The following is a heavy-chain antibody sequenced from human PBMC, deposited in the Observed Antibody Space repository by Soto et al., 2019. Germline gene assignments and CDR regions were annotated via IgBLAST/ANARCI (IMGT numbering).Heavy chain of an antibody. V-gene: IGHV3-20*04. CDR3: ARGAAGSYYYDSSGYYFDY. D-gene: IGHD3-22*01. J-gene: IGHJ4*02. CDR2: INWNGGST. CDR1: GFTFDDYG. Sequence: PGGSLRLSCAASGFTFDDYGMSWVRQAPGKGLEWVSGINWNGGSTGYADSVKGRFTISRDNAKNSLYLQMNSLRAEDTALYYCARGAAGSYYYDSSGYYFDYWGQGTLVTVSS.